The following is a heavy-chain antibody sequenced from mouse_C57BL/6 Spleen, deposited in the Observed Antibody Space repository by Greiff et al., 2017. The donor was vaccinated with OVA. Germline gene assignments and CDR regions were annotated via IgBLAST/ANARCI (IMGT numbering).Heavy chain of an antibody. CDR2: IDPENGDT. Sequence: VHVKQSGAELVRPGASVKLSCTASGFNIKDDYMHWVKQRPEQGLEWIGWIDPENGDTEYASKFQGKATITADTSSNTAYLQLSSLTSEDTAVYYCTPGSYGYPFAYWGQGTLVTVSA. CDR1: GFNIKDDY. D-gene: IGHD2-2*01. CDR3: TPGSYGYPFAY. J-gene: IGHJ3*01. V-gene: IGHV14-4*01.